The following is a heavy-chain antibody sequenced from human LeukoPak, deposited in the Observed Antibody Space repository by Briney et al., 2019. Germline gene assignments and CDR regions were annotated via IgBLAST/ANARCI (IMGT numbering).Heavy chain of an antibody. V-gene: IGHV3-23*01. Sequence: GGSLRLSCAASGFTFSIYAMSWVRQAPGKGLEWVSTLAFSGGSTYYADSVKGRFTISRDNSKNTLYLQMNSLRAEDTAVYYCAKGRTEYAYTSDALDVWGHGTMITVSS. CDR2: LAFSGGST. CDR3: AKGRTEYAYTSDALDV. J-gene: IGHJ3*01. CDR1: GFTFSIYA. D-gene: IGHD2-2*02.